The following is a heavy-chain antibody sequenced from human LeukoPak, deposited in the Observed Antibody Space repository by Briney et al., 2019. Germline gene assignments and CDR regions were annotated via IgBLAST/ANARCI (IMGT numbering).Heavy chain of an antibody. CDR1: GFTFSSYA. D-gene: IGHD6-13*01. J-gene: IGHJ4*02. Sequence: PGGSLRLSCAASGFTFSSYAMHWVRQAPGKGLEWVAVISYDGSNKYYADSVKGRFTISRDNSKNTLYLQMNSLRAEDTAVYYCARDRMEMIAAAEGDASGDDYWGQGTLVTVSS. CDR2: ISYDGSNK. V-gene: IGHV3-30-3*01. CDR3: ARDRMEMIAAAEGDASGDDY.